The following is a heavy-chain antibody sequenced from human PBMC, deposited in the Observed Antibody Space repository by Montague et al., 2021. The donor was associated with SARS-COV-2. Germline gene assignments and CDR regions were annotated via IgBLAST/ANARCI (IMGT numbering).Heavy chain of an antibody. D-gene: IGHD3-16*01. Sequence: SETLSLTCSTSGVSITSYYWSWVRQPAGKGLEWIGHIYASGSTNYSPSLKSRVRLSIDNPKNQFSLKLESLTAADTAVYYCVRDGGNWYYFDYWGQGALVTVSS. CDR3: VRDGGNWYYFDY. CDR1: GVSITSYY. CDR2: IYASGST. J-gene: IGHJ4*02. V-gene: IGHV4-4*07.